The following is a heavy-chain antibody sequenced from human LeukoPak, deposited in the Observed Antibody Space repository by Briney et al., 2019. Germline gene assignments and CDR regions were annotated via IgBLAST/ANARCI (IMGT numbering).Heavy chain of an antibody. D-gene: IGHD3-10*02. CDR1: GGSISSSNW. CDR2: IYHSGST. V-gene: IGHV4-4*02. Sequence: SETLSLTCAVSGGSISSSNWWSWVRQPPGKGLEWIGEIYHSGSTNYNPSLKSRVTISVDKSKNQFSLKPSSVTAADTAVYYCARCSTYYSYGMDVWGQGTTVTVSS. CDR3: ARCSTYYSYGMDV. J-gene: IGHJ6*02.